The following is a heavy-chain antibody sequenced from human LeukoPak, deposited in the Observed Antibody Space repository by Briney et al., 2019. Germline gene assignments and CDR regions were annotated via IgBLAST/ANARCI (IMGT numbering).Heavy chain of an antibody. D-gene: IGHD2/OR15-2a*01. CDR3: VGLPSTLKADY. V-gene: IGHV3-7*01. CDR2: IKQDGSEK. J-gene: IGHJ4*02. Sequence: GGSLRLSCAASGFTFSTYSGNWIRQAPGKGLEWVASIKQDGSEKYYVDSVKGRFTISRDNAKNSLYLQMNSLRGEDTALYYCVGLPSTLKADYWGQGTLVTVSS. CDR1: GFTFSTYS.